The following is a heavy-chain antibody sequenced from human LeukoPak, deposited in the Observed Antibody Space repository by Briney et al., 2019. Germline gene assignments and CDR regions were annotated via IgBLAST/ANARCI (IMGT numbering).Heavy chain of an antibody. CDR3: AKSQRLLGPYYMDV. V-gene: IGHV3-30*04. CDR1: GFTFSSYA. CDR2: ISYDGSNK. J-gene: IGHJ6*03. Sequence: GGSLRLSCAASGFTFSSYAMHWVRQAPGKGLEWVAVISYDGSNKYYADSVKGRFTISRDNSKNTLYLQMNSLRAEDTAVYYCAKSQRLLGPYYMDVWGKGTTVTVSS. D-gene: IGHD6-25*01.